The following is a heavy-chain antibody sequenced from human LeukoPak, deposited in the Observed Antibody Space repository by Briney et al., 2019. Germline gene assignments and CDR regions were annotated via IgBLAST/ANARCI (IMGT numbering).Heavy chain of an antibody. J-gene: IGHJ4*02. Sequence: GESLRLSCAASGFSFSGSAMIWVRQASGKGLEWVGRIRSKANSYATVYAVSVKGRFTISRDDSKNTAYLQMNSLKTEDTAVYYCTRGEDYSNYEFDYWGQGILVTFSS. CDR2: IRSKANSYAT. D-gene: IGHD4-11*01. V-gene: IGHV3-73*01. CDR3: TRGEDYSNYEFDY. CDR1: GFSFSGSA.